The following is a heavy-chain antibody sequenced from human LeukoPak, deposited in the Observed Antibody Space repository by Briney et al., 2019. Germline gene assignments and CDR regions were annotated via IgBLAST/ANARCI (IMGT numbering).Heavy chain of an antibody. Sequence: ASVKVSCKASGYTFTSYDINWVRQATGQGLEWMGWMNPNSGNTGYAQKFQGRVTMTRNTSISTAYMELSSLRSEDTAVYYCARGRRVPAAINKKGPLYYFDYWGQGTLVTVSS. D-gene: IGHD2-2*02. V-gene: IGHV1-8*01. CDR1: GYTFTSYD. CDR3: ARGRRVPAAINKKGPLYYFDY. J-gene: IGHJ4*02. CDR2: MNPNSGNT.